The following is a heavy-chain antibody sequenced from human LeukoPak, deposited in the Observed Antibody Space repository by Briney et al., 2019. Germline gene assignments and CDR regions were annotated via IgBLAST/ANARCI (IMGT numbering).Heavy chain of an antibody. V-gene: IGHV3-7*04. CDR2: IKQDGSEK. CDR1: GFTFSSYW. D-gene: IGHD3-10*01. CDR3: ASDREYYYGSGCFDY. Sequence: GGSLRLSCAASGFTFSSYWKSWVRQAPGKGLEWVANIKQDGSEKYYVDSVKGRFTISRDNAKNSLYLQMNSLRAEDTAVYYCASDREYYYGSGCFDYWGQGALFTVSS. J-gene: IGHJ4*02.